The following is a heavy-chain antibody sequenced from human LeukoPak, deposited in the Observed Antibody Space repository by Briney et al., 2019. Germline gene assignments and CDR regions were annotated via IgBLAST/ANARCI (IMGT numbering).Heavy chain of an antibody. CDR3: ARDDSSSGTDY. CDR1: GFTFSSYA. D-gene: IGHD6-19*01. CDR2: ISYDGSNK. J-gene: IGHJ4*02. Sequence: GGSLRLSCAASGFTFSSYAMHWVRPAPGKGLEWVAVISYDGSNKYYADSVKGRFTISRDNSKNTLYLQMNSLRAEDTAVYYCARDDSSSGTDYWGQGTLVTVSS. V-gene: IGHV3-30-3*01.